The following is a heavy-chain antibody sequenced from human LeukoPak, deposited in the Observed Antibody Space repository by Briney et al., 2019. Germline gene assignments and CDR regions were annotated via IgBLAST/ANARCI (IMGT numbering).Heavy chain of an antibody. V-gene: IGHV4-61*01. CDR1: GGSVSSGSYY. CDR2: IYYSGST. J-gene: IGHJ3*02. CDR3: ARDRITISPGAFDI. D-gene: IGHD3-9*01. Sequence: SETLSLTCTVSGGSVSSGSYYWSWIRQPPGKGLEWIGYIYYSGSTNYNPSLKSRVTISVDTSKNQFSLKLSSVTAADTAVYYCARDRITISPGAFDIWGQGTVVTVSS.